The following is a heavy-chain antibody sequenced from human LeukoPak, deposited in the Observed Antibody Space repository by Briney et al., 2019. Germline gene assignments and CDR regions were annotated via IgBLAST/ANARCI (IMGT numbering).Heavy chain of an antibody. CDR3: ATRLLDYCSGGSCFSEKAYYFDY. CDR1: GYTLTELS. CDR2: FDPEDGET. Sequence: ASVKVSCKVSGYTLTELSMHWVRQAPGKGLEWMGGFDPEDGETIYAQKFQGRATMTEDTSTDTAYMELSSLRSEDTAVYYCATRLLDYCSGGSCFSEKAYYFDYWGQGTLVTVSS. D-gene: IGHD2-15*01. J-gene: IGHJ4*02. V-gene: IGHV1-24*01.